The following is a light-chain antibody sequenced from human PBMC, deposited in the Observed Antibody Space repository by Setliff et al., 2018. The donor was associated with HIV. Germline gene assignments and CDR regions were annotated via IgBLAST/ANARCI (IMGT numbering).Light chain of an antibody. V-gene: IGLV7-46*01. CDR2: DTN. Sequence: QAVVTQEPSLTVSPGGTVTLTCGSSTGAVTSGHYPYWFQQKPGQAPRTLICDTNNKHPWTPARFSGSLLGGKAALTLSGVQPEDEADYYCLFHYGGAHVFGSGTKVTVL. CDR1: TGAVTSGHY. CDR3: LFHYGGAHV. J-gene: IGLJ1*01.